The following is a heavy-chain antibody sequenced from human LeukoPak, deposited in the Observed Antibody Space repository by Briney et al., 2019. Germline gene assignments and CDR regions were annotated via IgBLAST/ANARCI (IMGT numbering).Heavy chain of an antibody. J-gene: IGHJ4*02. Sequence: PSETLSLTCAVYGGSFNDYYWSWIRQPPGKGLEWIGEINHSGSTNYNPSLKSRVTISVDTSKNQFSLKLSSVTAADTAVYYCTSRNYYDSSGYYYFDCWGRGTLVTVSS. D-gene: IGHD3-22*01. CDR3: TSRNYYDSSGYYYFDC. CDR1: GGSFNDYY. CDR2: INHSGST. V-gene: IGHV4-34*01.